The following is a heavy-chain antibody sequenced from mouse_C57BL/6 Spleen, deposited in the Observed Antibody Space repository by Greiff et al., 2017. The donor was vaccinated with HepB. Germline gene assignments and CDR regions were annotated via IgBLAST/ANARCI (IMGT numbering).Heavy chain of an antibody. CDR2: IDPETGGT. V-gene: IGHV1-15*01. J-gene: IGHJ1*03. CDR3: TNYDYWYFDV. D-gene: IGHD2-4*01. Sequence: VQLQQSGAELVRPGASVTLSCKASGYTFTDYDMHWVKQTPVHGLEWIGTIDPETGGTAYNQKFKGKAILTADKSSSTAYMELRSLTSEDSAVYYCTNYDYWYFDVWGTGTTVTVSS. CDR1: GYTFTDYD.